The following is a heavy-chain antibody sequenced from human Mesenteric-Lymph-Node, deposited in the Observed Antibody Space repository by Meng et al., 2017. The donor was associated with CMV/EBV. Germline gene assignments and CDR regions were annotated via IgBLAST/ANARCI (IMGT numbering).Heavy chain of an antibody. CDR1: GFSFSMYW. D-gene: IGHD2/OR15-2a*01. CDR3: ARVWSRLSGIDY. CDR2: ISSSSSYI. Sequence: LSLTCAASGFSFSMYWMHWVRQAPGKGLEWVSSISSSSSYIYYADSVKGRFTISRDNAKNSLYLQMNSLRAEDTAVYYCARVWSRLSGIDYWGQGTLVTVSS. V-gene: IGHV3-21*01. J-gene: IGHJ4*02.